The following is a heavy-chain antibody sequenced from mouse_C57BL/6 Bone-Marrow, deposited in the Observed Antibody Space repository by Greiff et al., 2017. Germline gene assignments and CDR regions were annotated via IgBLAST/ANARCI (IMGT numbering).Heavy chain of an antibody. CDR3: ARVYSYYFDY. J-gene: IGHJ2*01. Sequence: QVQLQQPGAELVRPGSSVKLSCKASGYTFTSYWMHWVKQRPIQGLEWIGNIDPSDSETLYNQKFKDKATLTVDKSSSTAYMQLSSLTSEDSAVYYCARVYSYYFDYWGQGTTLTVSS. V-gene: IGHV1-52*01. CDR2: IDPSDSET. D-gene: IGHD1-1*01. CDR1: GYTFTSYW.